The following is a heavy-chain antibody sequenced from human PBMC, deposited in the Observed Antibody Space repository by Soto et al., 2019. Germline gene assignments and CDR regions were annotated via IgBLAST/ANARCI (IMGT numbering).Heavy chain of an antibody. D-gene: IGHD4-17*01. J-gene: IGHJ4*02. Sequence: PSETLSLTCTVSGGSISSYYWSWIRQPPGKGLEWIGYIYYSGSTNYNPSLKSRVTISVDTSKNQFSLKLSSVTAADTAVYYCARRDGNYVNFDYWGQGTLVTVSS. V-gene: IGHV4-59*08. CDR3: ARRDGNYVNFDY. CDR1: GGSISSYY. CDR2: IYYSGST.